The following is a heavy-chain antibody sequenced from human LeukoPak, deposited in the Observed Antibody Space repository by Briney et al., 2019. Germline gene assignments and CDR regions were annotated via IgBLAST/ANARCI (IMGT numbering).Heavy chain of an antibody. Sequence: GGSLRLSCAASGFTFSDYYMSWIRQAPGKGLEWVSCISGSSRYTNYADSVKGRFTISRDNAKNSLYLQMNSLRAEDTAVYYCTTETYYRLDYWGQGTLVTVSS. CDR2: ISGSSRYT. CDR1: GFTFSDYY. D-gene: IGHD2-21*01. V-gene: IGHV3-11*06. J-gene: IGHJ4*02. CDR3: TTETYYRLDY.